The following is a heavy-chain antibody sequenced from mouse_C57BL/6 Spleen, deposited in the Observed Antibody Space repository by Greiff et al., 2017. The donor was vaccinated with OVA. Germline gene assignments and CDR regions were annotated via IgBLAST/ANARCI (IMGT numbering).Heavy chain of an antibody. CDR3: ARHRTGTGFAY. J-gene: IGHJ3*01. V-gene: IGHV5-9*01. CDR2: ISGGGGNT. D-gene: IGHD4-1*01. Sequence: EVKLVESGGGLVKPGGSLKLSCAASGFTFSSYTMSWVRQTPEKRLEWVATISGGGGNTYYPDSVKGRFTLSSDNAKNTLYLQMSRLESEDAALYDCARHRTGTGFAYWGQGTLVTVSA. CDR1: GFTFSSYT.